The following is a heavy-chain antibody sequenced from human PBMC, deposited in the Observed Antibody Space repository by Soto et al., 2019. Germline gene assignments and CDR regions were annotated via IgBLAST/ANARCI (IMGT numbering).Heavy chain of an antibody. J-gene: IGHJ5*02. CDR2: IIPMFGTT. Sequence: QVQLVQSGAEVQKPGSSVKVSCKASGGTFSSSAISWVRQAPGQGLEWMGGIIPMFGTTKYAQKFQGRLTITADESTSRAYMELSSLRSGDTAVYYCARGVVVVAASQLGWFDPWGQGTLVTVSS. D-gene: IGHD2-15*01. CDR1: GGTFSSSA. CDR3: ARGVVVVAASQLGWFDP. V-gene: IGHV1-69*01.